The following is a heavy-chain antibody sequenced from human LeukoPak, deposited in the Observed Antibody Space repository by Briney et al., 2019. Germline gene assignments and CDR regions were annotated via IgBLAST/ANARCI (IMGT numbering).Heavy chain of an antibody. CDR3: AREEYYYDSSGYYASCFDY. J-gene: IGHJ4*02. CDR1: GYTFTSYA. CDR2: NNAGNGNT. Sequence: ASVKVSCKASGYTFTSYAMHWVRQAPGQRLEWMGWNNAGNGNTKYSQKFQGRVTITRDTSASTAYMELSSLRSEDTAVYYCAREEYYYDSSGYYASCFDYWGQGTLVTVSS. D-gene: IGHD3-22*01. V-gene: IGHV1-3*01.